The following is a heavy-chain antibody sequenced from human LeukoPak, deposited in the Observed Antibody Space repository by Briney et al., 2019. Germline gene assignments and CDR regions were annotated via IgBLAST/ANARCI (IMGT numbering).Heavy chain of an antibody. CDR2: ISGSGGST. CDR3: AKVPIAVAGTGIGDDY. J-gene: IGHJ4*02. D-gene: IGHD6-19*01. Sequence: PGGSLRLSCAASGFTFSSYAMSWVRQAPGKGLEWVSAISGSGGSTYYADSVKGRFTISRDNSKNTLYLQMNSLRAEDTAVYYCAKVPIAVAGTGIGDDYWGQGTLVTVSS. CDR1: GFTFSSYA. V-gene: IGHV3-23*01.